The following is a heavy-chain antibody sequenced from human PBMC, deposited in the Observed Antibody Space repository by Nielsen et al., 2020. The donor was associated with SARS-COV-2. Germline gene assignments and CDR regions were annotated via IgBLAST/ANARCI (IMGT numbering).Heavy chain of an antibody. V-gene: IGHV5-51*01. J-gene: IGHJ3*02. CDR3: ALEMATDAFDI. CDR1: GYSFTSYW. CDR2: IYPGDSDT. D-gene: IGHD5-24*01. Sequence: KVSCKGSGYSFTSYWIGWVRQMPGKGLEWMGIIYPGDSDTRYSPSFQGQVTISADKSISTAYLQWSSLKASDAAMYYCALEMATDAFDIWGQGTMVTVSS.